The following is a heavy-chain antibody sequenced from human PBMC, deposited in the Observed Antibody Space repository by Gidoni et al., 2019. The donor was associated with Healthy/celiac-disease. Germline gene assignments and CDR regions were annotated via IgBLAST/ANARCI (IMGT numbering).Heavy chain of an antibody. CDR3: ARVGDYYDSSGYYSYAFDI. CDR2: IYYSGST. CDR1: GGSISSSSYY. D-gene: IGHD3-22*01. Sequence: QLQLQESGPGLVKPSETLSLTCTVSGGSISSSSYYWGWIRPPPGKGLEWIGSIYYSGSTYYNPSLKSRVTISVDTSKNQFSLKLSSVTAADTAVYYCARVGDYYDSSGYYSYAFDIWGQGTMVTVSS. V-gene: IGHV4-39*07. J-gene: IGHJ3*02.